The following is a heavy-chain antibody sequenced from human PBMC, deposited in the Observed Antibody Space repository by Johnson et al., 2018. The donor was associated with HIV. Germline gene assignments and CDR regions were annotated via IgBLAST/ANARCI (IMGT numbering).Heavy chain of an antibody. D-gene: IGHD1-1*01. CDR3: TTRTWSDAFDI. J-gene: IGHJ3*02. V-gene: IGHV3-15*01. CDR2: IKNKADGGTT. Sequence: VQLVESGGGLTKPAWSPRLSCAASQFTFSRYYMNCVRQAPGKGLEWAGHIKNKADGGTTDYAALVKGRLTITRDDSKNTLHRQMNRLKTEETAVYYCTTRTWSDAFDIWGRGTMVTVSS. CDR1: QFTFSRYY.